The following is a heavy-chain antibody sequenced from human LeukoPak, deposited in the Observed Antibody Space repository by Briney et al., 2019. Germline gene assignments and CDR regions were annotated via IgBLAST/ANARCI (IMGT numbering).Heavy chain of an antibody. CDR1: GGSISSYY. J-gene: IGHJ4*02. CDR2: IYYSGST. V-gene: IGHV4-59*01. Sequence: SGTLSLTCTVSGGSISSYYWSWIRQPPGKGLEWIGYIYYSGSTNYNPSLKSRVTISVDTSKNQFSLKLSSVTAADTAVYYCARVGGSYLHHFDYWGQGTLVTVSS. D-gene: IGHD1-26*01. CDR3: ARVGGSYLHHFDY.